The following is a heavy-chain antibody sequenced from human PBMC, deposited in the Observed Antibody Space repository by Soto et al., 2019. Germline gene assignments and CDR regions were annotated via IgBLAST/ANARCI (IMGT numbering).Heavy chain of an antibody. Sequence: SETLSLTCTVSGGSISSSPYFWGWILQPPGKGLELISSVSYSGVTYYNPSLKSRVTISVDTSKKQFSLNLTSVTAADKAVYYCARRGGYDSFDFWGQGIQVTVSS. CDR3: ARRGGYDSFDF. CDR2: VSYSGVT. CDR1: GGSISSSPYF. D-gene: IGHD2-15*01. V-gene: IGHV4-39*07. J-gene: IGHJ4*02.